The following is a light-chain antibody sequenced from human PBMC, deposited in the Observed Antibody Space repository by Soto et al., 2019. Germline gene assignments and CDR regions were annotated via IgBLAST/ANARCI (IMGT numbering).Light chain of an antibody. CDR3: QHSNSYSEA. J-gene: IGKJ1*01. V-gene: IGKV1-5*03. CDR1: QTISSW. Sequence: DIQMTQSPSTLSGSVGDRVTITCRASQTISSWLAWYQQKPGKAPKLLIYKASTLKSGVPSRFSGSGSGTEFTLTISSLQPDDFATYYCQHSNSYSEAFGQGTQVDIK. CDR2: KAS.